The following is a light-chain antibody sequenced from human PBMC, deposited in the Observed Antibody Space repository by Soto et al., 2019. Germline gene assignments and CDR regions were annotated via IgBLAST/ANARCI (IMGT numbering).Light chain of an antibody. Sequence: DIQRTQTPSSLSASVGDRVTITCRAIQNINTYLNWYQQTQGKATKLLIYAASSLQSGVPSRFSGSGSATESTLTISSLQPHDFASYYCLQNDSYSWTFGQGTKVDIK. J-gene: IGKJ1*01. CDR3: LQNDSYSWT. V-gene: IGKV1-17*01. CDR1: QNINTY. CDR2: AAS.